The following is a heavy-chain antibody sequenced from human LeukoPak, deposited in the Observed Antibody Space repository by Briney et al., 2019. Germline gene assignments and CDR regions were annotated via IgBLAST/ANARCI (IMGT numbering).Heavy chain of an antibody. J-gene: IGHJ4*02. CDR3: ARSPGSSVPHSYDFHDY. D-gene: IGHD3-3*01. CDR1: GYTFTSYY. CDR2: INPSGGST. V-gene: IGHV1-46*03. Sequence: ASVKVSCKASGYTFTSYYMHWVRQAPGQGLEWMGIINPSGGSTSYAQKFQGRVTMTRDTSTSTVYMELSSLRSEGTAVYYCARSPGSSVPHSYDFHDYWGQGTLVTVSS.